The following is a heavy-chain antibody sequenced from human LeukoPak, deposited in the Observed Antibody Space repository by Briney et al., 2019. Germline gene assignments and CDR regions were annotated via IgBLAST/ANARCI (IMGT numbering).Heavy chain of an antibody. J-gene: IGHJ4*02. V-gene: IGHV1-2*04. CDR3: TRGLLWFGEPTLDY. CDR2: INPNSGGT. D-gene: IGHD3-10*01. Sequence: ASVKVSCKASGYTFTGYYMHWVRQAPGQGLEWMGWINPNSGGTNYAQKFQGWVTMTRDTSISTAYMELSRLRSDDTAVYCCTRGLLWFGEPTLDYWGQGTLVTVSP. CDR1: GYTFTGYY.